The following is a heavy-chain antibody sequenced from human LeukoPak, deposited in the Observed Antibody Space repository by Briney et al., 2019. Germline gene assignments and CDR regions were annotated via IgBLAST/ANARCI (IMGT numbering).Heavy chain of an antibody. V-gene: IGHV1-2*02. Sequence: ASVKVSCKASGYTFTGYYMHWVRQAPGQGLEWMGWINPNSGGTNYAQKFQGRVTMTRDTSISTAHMELSRLRSDDTAVYYCARSGDYVGDWFDPWGQGTLVTVSS. D-gene: IGHD4-17*01. CDR3: ARSGDYVGDWFDP. CDR1: GYTFTGYY. CDR2: INPNSGGT. J-gene: IGHJ5*02.